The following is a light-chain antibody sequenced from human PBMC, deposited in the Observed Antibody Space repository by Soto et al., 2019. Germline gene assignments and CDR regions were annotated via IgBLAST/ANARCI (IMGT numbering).Light chain of an antibody. V-gene: IGKV3-15*01. CDR3: QQYINWPIT. CDR1: ESVSSN. Sequence: EIVMTQSPATLSVSPGERATLSCWASESVSSNLAWYQHKPGQAPRLLIYGASTRSTAIPARFSGSGSGTEYTLTISSLQSEDFAVYYCQQYINWPITFGGGTKVEIK. CDR2: GAS. J-gene: IGKJ4*01.